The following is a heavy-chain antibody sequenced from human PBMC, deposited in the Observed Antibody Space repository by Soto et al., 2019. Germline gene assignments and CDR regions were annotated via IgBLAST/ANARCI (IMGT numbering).Heavy chain of an antibody. D-gene: IGHD6-19*01. CDR3: ARDSIAVAERRYFDY. J-gene: IGHJ4*02. V-gene: IGHV3-33*01. CDR2: IWYDGSNK. CDR1: GFTFSSYG. Sequence: QVQLVESGGGVVQPGRSLRLSCAASGFTFSSYGMHWVRQAPGKGLEWVAVIWYDGSNKYYADSVKGRFTISRDHSKNTRYLQMNSLTAEDTAVYYCARDSIAVAERRYFDYWGEGTLVTVSA.